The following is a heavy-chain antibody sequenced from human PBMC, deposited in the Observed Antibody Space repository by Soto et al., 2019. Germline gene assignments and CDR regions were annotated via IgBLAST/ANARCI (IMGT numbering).Heavy chain of an antibody. J-gene: IGHJ4*02. CDR1: GFTFIGYT. V-gene: IGHV3-48*01. Sequence: EVQLVESGGGLVQPGGSLRLSCATSGFTFIGYTLSWVRQAPGKGLELVSYISSANSAIYYADSVKGRSEISRDNAKTSMFLQLHSLRAEDTAIYYCARVSWELTFDYWGQGAQVTVSS. D-gene: IGHD1-7*01. CDR2: ISSANSAI. CDR3: ARVSWELTFDY.